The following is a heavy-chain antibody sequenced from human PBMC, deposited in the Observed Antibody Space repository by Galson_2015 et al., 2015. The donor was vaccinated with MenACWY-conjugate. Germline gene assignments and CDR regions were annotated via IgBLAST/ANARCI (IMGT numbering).Heavy chain of an antibody. CDR3: ARSSAVNYYQYGMDV. Sequence: GSTYYNPSLKSRVTFLLDTSKNQFSLRLTSVTAADTAVYYCARSSAVNYYQYGMDVWGQGTTVIVSS. V-gene: IGHV4-39*07. J-gene: IGHJ6*02. CDR2: GST.